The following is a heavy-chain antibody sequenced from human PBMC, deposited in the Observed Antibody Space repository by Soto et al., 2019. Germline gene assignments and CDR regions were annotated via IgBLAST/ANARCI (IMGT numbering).Heavy chain of an antibody. Sequence: QAWWSLRLSCSSSVFTFSSYAMSGLRQAPGKGLEWVSAISGSGGSTYYADSVKGRFTISRDNSKNTLYLQMNSLRAEDTAVYYCAKRYSSGWYYYSGMDVWGQGTTVTVSS. CDR1: VFTFSSYA. J-gene: IGHJ6*02. V-gene: IGHV3-23*01. D-gene: IGHD6-19*01. CDR3: AKRYSSGWYYYSGMDV. CDR2: ISGSGGST.